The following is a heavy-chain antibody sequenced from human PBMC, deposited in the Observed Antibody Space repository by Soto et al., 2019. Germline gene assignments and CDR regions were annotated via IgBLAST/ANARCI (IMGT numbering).Heavy chain of an antibody. J-gene: IGHJ6*02. Sequence: SVKVSCKASGGTFSSYAISWVLQAPGQGLEWMGGIIPIFGTANYAQKFQGRVTITADESTSTAYMELSSLRSEDTAVYYCARRGDYYDSSGPTFYYYYGMDVWGQGTTVTVSS. V-gene: IGHV1-69*13. CDR1: GGTFSSYA. CDR2: IIPIFGTA. D-gene: IGHD3-22*01. CDR3: ARRGDYYDSSGPTFYYYYGMDV.